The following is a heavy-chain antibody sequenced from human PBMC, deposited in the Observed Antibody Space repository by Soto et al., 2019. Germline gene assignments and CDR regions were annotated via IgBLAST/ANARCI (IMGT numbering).Heavy chain of an antibody. V-gene: IGHV4-31*03. D-gene: IGHD3-9*01. Sequence: QVQLQESGPGLVKPSQTLSLTCTVSGGSISSGGYYWSWIRQHPGKGLEWIGYIYYSGSSYYNPSHSCRVTLSVDTSKHQFSPELSSVTAADTAVYYCARGADILTGYYLPYWGQGPLVTVSS. CDR2: IYYSGSS. CDR3: ARGADILTGYYLPY. J-gene: IGHJ4*02. CDR1: GGSISSGGYY.